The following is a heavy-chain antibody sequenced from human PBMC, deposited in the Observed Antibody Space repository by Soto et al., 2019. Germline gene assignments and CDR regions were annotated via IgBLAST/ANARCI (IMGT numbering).Heavy chain of an antibody. V-gene: IGHV4-30-4*01. J-gene: IGHJ5*02. Sequence: QVQLQESGPGLVKPSQTLSLTCTVSGGSISSGDYYWSWIRQPPGKGLECMGYIYYSGSTYYKPSIQMLVNISVDMSKNQFSLKRSSVTAADTAVYYCARVNLHCICTSCYAGWFDPWGQGTLVTVSS. CDR1: GGSISSGDYY. D-gene: IGHD2-2*01. CDR2: IYYSGST. CDR3: ARVNLHCICTSCYAGWFDP.